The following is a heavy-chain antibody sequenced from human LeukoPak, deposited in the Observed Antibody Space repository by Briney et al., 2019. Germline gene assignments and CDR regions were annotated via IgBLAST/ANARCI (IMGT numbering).Heavy chain of an antibody. CDR1: GFTFSNYD. D-gene: IGHD2-21*01. CDR3: AFPRSDY. CDR2: ISYDGTNK. Sequence: GGSLRLSCAASGFTFSNYDMHWVRQAPGKGLEWVAFISYDGTNKYYADSVKGRFTFSRDNSKYTLYLQMNSLRAEDTAVYYCAFPRSDYWGQGTLVTVSS. V-gene: IGHV3-30*03. J-gene: IGHJ4*02.